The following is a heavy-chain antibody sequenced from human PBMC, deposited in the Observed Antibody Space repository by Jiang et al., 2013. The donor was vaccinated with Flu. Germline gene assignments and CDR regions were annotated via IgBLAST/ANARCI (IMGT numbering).Heavy chain of an antibody. CDR1: GSTLTSYW. V-gene: IGHV5-10-1*01. Sequence: GAEVKKPGESLRISCQVSGSTLTSYWISWVRQMPGKGLEWMGRIDPSDSYTDYSPSFQGHVTISADKSISTAYLQWSSLKASDSAIYYCARLRVMGVGGAFDIWGQGTMVTVSS. J-gene: IGHJ3*02. D-gene: IGHD3-16*01. CDR3: ARLRVMGVGGAFDI. CDR2: IDPSDSYT.